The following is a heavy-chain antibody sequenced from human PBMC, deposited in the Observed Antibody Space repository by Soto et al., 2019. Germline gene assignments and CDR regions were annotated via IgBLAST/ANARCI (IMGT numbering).Heavy chain of an antibody. CDR3: ARAVHTMIQGVRFRVDQ. V-gene: IGHV1-2*02. CDR1: GYTFTAYY. J-gene: IGHJ4*02. Sequence: ASVKVSCKASGYTFTAYYIHWVRQAPGQGLEWMGWINPNGGGTKYAQKFQGRVTMTRDTSINTAYMELTRMTSDDTAVYYCARAVHTMIQGVRFRVDQWGQGTLVTVSS. D-gene: IGHD3-10*01. CDR2: INPNGGGT.